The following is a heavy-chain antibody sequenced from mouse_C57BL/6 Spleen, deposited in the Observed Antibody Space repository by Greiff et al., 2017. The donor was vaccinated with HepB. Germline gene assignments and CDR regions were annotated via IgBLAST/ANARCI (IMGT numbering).Heavy chain of an antibody. CDR3: ARVKYSNYDYFDY. J-gene: IGHJ2*01. V-gene: IGHV5-16*01. CDR2: INYDGSST. D-gene: IGHD2-5*01. Sequence: EVQVVESEGGLVQPGSSMKLSCTASGFTFSDYYMAWVRQVPEKGLEWVANINYDGSSTYYLDSLKSRFIISRDNAKNILYLQMSSLKSEDTATYYCARVKYSNYDYFDYWGQGTTLTVSS. CDR1: GFTFSDYY.